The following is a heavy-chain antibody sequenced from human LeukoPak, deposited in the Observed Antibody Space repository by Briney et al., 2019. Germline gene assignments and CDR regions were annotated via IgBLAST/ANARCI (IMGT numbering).Heavy chain of an antibody. CDR2: ISWNSDSI. V-gene: IGHV3-9*01. D-gene: IGHD4-17*01. CDR3: AKDSVKDYGDYVFDY. J-gene: IGHJ4*02. CDR1: GFTFDDYA. Sequence: GGSLGLSCAASGFTFDDYAMHWVRQAPGKGLEWVSGISWNSDSIAYADSVKGRFTISRDNAKNSLYLQMNSLRPEDTALYYCAKDSVKDYGDYVFDYWGQGTLVTVSS.